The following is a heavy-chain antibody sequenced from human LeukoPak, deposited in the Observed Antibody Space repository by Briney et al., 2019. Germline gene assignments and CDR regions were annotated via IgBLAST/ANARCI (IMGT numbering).Heavy chain of an antibody. CDR1: GFTFSSYG. CDR3: AKGLGYSYGTYFDY. D-gene: IGHD5-18*01. V-gene: IGHV3-30*18. J-gene: IGHJ4*02. Sequence: PGRSLRLSCAASGFTFSSYGMHWVRQAPGKGLEWVAVISYDGSNKYYADSVKGRFTISRDNSKNTLYLQMNSLRAEDTAVYYCAKGLGYSYGTYFDYWGQGTLVTVSS. CDR2: ISYDGSNK.